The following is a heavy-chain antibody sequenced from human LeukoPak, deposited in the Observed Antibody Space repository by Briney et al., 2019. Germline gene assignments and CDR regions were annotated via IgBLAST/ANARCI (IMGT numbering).Heavy chain of an antibody. Sequence: PSETLSLTCTVSGGSISSSSYYRGWIRQPPGKGLEWIGSIYYSGSTYYNPSLKSRVTISVDTSKNQFSLKLSSVTAADTAVYYCARVYYSSSYDYWYFDLWGRGTLVTVSS. J-gene: IGHJ2*01. CDR2: IYYSGST. CDR3: ARVYYSSSYDYWYFDL. CDR1: GGSISSSSYY. V-gene: IGHV4-39*07. D-gene: IGHD6-13*01.